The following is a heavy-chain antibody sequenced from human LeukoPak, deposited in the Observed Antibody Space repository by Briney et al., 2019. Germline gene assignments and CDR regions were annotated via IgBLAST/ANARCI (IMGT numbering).Heavy chain of an antibody. CDR2: IYYSGST. CDR1: GGSISSSSYY. CDR3: ARDDFTEPSMVRTH. D-gene: IGHD3-10*01. J-gene: IGHJ4*02. Sequence: SETLSLTCTVSGGSISSSSYYWGWIRQPPGKGLEWIGSIYYSGSTYYNPSLKSRVTISVDTSKNRFSLKVTSVTAADTAVYYCARDDFTEPSMVRTHWGQGTLVTVSS. V-gene: IGHV4-39*02.